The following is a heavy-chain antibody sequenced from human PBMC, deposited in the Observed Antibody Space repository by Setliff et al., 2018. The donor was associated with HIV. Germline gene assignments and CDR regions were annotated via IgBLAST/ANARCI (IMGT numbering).Heavy chain of an antibody. V-gene: IGHV1-24*01. D-gene: IGHD3-22*01. CDR2: FDPEDGET. CDR1: GYTLTELS. J-gene: IGHJ4*02. CDR3: ARGGVYYYDSSGWSMDY. Sequence: ASVKVSCKVSGYTLTELSMHWVRRAPGKGLEWMGGFDPEDGETIYAQKFQGRVTITADESTSTAYMELSSLRSEDTAVYYCARGGVYYYDSSGWSMDYWGQGTLVTVSS.